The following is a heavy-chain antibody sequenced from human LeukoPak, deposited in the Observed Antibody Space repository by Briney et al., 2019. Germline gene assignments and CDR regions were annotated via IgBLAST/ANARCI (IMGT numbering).Heavy chain of an antibody. CDR3: ARTQQLLGWHFDL. D-gene: IGHD6-13*01. CDR1: GGSISSYY. V-gene: IGHV4-59*01. CDR2: IYYSGST. Sequence: SETLSLTCTVSGGSISSYYWSWIRQPPGKGLEWIGYIYYSGSTNYNPSPKSRVTISVDTSKNQFSLKLSSVTAADTAVYYCARTQQLLGWHFDLWGRGTLVTVSS. J-gene: IGHJ2*01.